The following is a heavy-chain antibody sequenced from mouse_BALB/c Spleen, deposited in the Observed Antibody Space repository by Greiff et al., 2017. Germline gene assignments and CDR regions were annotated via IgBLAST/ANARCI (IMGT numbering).Heavy chain of an antibody. J-gene: IGHJ4*01. CDR1: GFTFSSFG. CDR3: ARWGTGYAMDY. CDR2: ISSGSSTI. D-gene: IGHD3-3*01. V-gene: IGHV5-17*02. Sequence: VQPVESGGGLVQPGGSRKLSCAASGFTFSSFGMHWVRQAPEKGLEWVAYISSGSSTIYYADTVKGRFTISRDNPKNTLFLQMTSLRSEDTAMYYCARWGTGYAMDYWGQGTSVTVSS.